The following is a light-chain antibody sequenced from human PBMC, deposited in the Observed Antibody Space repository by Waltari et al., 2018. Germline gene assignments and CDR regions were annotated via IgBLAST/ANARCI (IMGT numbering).Light chain of an antibody. CDR1: QTIRSN. V-gene: IGKV1-39*01. Sequence: DIQMTQSPSSLSASVGDRVTITCRASQTIRSNLNWYQQKAGKAPKLLMYAASSLQSGVPSRFSGSESGTDFTLTISSLQPEDFATYYCQQSYSTPLTFGGGTKVEIK. CDR3: QQSYSTPLT. J-gene: IGKJ4*01. CDR2: AAS.